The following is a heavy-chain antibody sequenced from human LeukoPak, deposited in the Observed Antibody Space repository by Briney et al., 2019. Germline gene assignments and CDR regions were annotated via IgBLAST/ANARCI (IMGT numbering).Heavy chain of an antibody. CDR3: ARVPPSLYCGGDCYSP. J-gene: IGHJ5*02. CDR2: INGDGSST. Sequence: GGSLRLSCAASGLSFSDYWMQWVRQAPGKGLVWVSRINGDGSSTSYADSVKGRFTISRDNAKNSLYLQMNSLRAEDTAVYYCARVPPSLYCGGDCYSPWGQGTLVTVSS. D-gene: IGHD2-21*02. V-gene: IGHV3-74*01. CDR1: GLSFSDYW.